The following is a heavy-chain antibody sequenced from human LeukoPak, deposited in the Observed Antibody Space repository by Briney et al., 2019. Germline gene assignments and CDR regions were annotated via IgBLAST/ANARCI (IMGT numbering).Heavy chain of an antibody. V-gene: IGHV3-9*01. CDR3: AKADQLLNDAFDI. J-gene: IGHJ3*02. CDR2: ISWNSGSI. Sequence: QSGGSLRLSCAASGFTFDDYAMHWVRQAPGKGLEWVSGISWNSGSIGYADSVKGRFTISRDNAKNSLYLQMNSLRAEDTALYYCAKADQLLNDAFDIWGQGTMVTVSS. D-gene: IGHD2-2*01. CDR1: GFTFDDYA.